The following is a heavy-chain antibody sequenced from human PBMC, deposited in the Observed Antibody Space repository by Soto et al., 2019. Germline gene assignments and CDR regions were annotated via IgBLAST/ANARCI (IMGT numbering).Heavy chain of an antibody. Sequence: SETLSLTCIVSGESISSSSYHWGWIRQPPGKGLEWIGSIYYSGRTYYNPSFKSRVTISIDTSKNQFSLKLSSVTATDTAVYYCARQRTTVVTQAYFDHWGQGALVTVSS. CDR2: IYYSGRT. J-gene: IGHJ4*02. V-gene: IGHV4-39*01. CDR1: GESISSSSYH. CDR3: ARQRTTVVTQAYFDH. D-gene: IGHD2-21*02.